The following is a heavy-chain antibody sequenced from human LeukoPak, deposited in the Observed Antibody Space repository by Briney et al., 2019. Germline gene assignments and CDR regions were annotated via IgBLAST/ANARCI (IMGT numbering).Heavy chain of an antibody. CDR3: ARVGSTERAFDY. CDR2: INPSGGST. Sequence: GASVKVSCKASGYTFTSYYRHWVRQAPGQGLEWMGIINPSGGSTSYAQKFQGRVTMTRDTSTSAVYMELSSLRSEDTAVYYCARVGSTERAFDYWGQGTLVTVSS. D-gene: IGHD1-1*01. J-gene: IGHJ4*02. V-gene: IGHV1-46*01. CDR1: GYTFTSYY.